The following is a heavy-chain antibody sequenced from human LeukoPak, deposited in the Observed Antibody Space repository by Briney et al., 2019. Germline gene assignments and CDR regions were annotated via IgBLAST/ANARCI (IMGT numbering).Heavy chain of an antibody. D-gene: IGHD3-16*01. CDR3: ASVATWEGYGAFDI. CDR1: GYTFTGYY. V-gene: IGHV1-2*06. Sequence: ASVKVSCKASGYTFTGYYMHWVRQAPGQGLEWMGRINPNSGGTNYAQKFQGRVTMTRDTSTSTAYMELSRLRSDDTAVYYCASVATWEGYGAFDIWGQGTMVTVSS. J-gene: IGHJ3*02. CDR2: INPNSGGT.